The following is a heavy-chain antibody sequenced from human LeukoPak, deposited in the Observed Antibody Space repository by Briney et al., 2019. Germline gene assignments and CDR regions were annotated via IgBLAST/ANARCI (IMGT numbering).Heavy chain of an antibody. V-gene: IGHV3-64*01. CDR3: ARGGGVIDSSSSRSDFDY. Sequence: PGGSLRLSCAASGFTFSSYAMHWVRQAPGKGLEYVSAISSNGGSTYYANSVKGRFTISRDNSKNTLYLQMGSLRAEDMAVYYCARGGGVIDSSSSRSDFDYWGQGTLVTVSS. D-gene: IGHD6-6*01. CDR1: GFTFSSYA. J-gene: IGHJ4*02. CDR2: ISSNGGST.